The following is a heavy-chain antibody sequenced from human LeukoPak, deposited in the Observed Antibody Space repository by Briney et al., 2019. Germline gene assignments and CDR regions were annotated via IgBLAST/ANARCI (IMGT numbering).Heavy chain of an antibody. CDR3: TRYNNDHFDY. Sequence: GGSLRLSCVASGFTFSNHWMSWFRQTPGKGLEWVAVIAYDGSRAFYADSVKGRFTISRDNSKNTMSVQMDDLRAEDTAVYYCTRYNNDHFDYWGQGTLVTVSS. CDR2: IAYDGSRA. CDR1: GFTFSNHW. D-gene: IGHD1-14*01. V-gene: IGHV3-33*08. J-gene: IGHJ4*02.